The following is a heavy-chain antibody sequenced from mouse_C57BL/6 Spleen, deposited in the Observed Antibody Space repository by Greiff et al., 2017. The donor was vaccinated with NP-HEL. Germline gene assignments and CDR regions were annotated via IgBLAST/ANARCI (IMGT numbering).Heavy chain of an antibody. CDR2: IYPGSGNT. D-gene: IGHD2-1*01. V-gene: IGHV1-76*01. CDR1: GYTFTDYY. CDR3: ARWGNYGFDY. J-gene: IGHJ2*01. Sequence: QVQLQQSGAELVRPGASVKLSCKASGYTFTDYYINWVKQRPGQGLEWIARIYPGSGNTYYNEKFKGKATLTAEKSSSTAYMQLSSLTSEDSAVYFCARWGNYGFDYWGQGTTLTVSS.